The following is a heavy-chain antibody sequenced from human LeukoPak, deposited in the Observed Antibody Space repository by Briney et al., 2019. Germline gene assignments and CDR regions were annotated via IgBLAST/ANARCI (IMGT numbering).Heavy chain of an antibody. V-gene: IGHV1-18*01. CDR2: ISAYNGNT. CDR3: ARAPGSGSASNYDP. Sequence: ASVKVSCKAFGYTFTSYGISWVRQAPGQGLEWMGWISAYNGNTNYAQKLQGRVTMTTDTSTSTAYIELRSLRSDDTAVYYCARAPGSGSASNYDPWGQGTLVTVSS. CDR1: GYTFTSYG. J-gene: IGHJ5*02. D-gene: IGHD3-10*01.